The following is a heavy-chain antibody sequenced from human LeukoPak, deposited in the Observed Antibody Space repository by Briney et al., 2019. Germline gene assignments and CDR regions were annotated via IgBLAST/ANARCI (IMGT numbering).Heavy chain of an antibody. CDR3: AKNRGANYYNYYMDV. CDR1: GFTFSTYA. Sequence: GGSLRLSCAASGFTFSTYAMSWVRQAPGKGLEWLSTIGGGGRDTFYADSVKGRFIVSRDNSKNTLYLQMSSLRAEDTAVYFCAKNRGANYYNYYMDVWGKGTTVTVSS. CDR2: IGGGGRDT. D-gene: IGHD4/OR15-4a*01. V-gene: IGHV3-23*01. J-gene: IGHJ6*03.